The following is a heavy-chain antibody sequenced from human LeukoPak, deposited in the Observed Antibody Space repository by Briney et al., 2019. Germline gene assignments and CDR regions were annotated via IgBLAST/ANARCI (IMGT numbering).Heavy chain of an antibody. J-gene: IGHJ4*02. Sequence: GASVKVSCKASGYTFTSYGISWVRQTPGQGLEWMGWISAYNGNTNYAQKLQGRVTMTTDTSTSTDYIELRSLRSDDTAVYYCARDLESYSSSWYVDYWGQGTLVTVSS. V-gene: IGHV1-18*01. CDR2: ISAYNGNT. CDR1: GYTFTSYG. D-gene: IGHD6-13*01. CDR3: ARDLESYSSSWYVDY.